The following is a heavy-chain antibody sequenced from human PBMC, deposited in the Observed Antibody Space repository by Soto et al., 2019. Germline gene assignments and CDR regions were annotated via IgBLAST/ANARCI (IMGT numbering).Heavy chain of an antibody. J-gene: IGHJ4*02. V-gene: IGHV1-18*04. CDR2: ISAYNGNT. Sequence: GASVKVSCKASGYTFTSSGISWVLQAPGQGLEWMGWISAYNGNTNYAQKLQGRVTMTTDTSTSTAYMELRSLRSDDTAVYYCARVFRDSSSSDGRFDYWGQGTLVTVSS. D-gene: IGHD6-6*01. CDR1: GYTFTSSG. CDR3: ARVFRDSSSSDGRFDY.